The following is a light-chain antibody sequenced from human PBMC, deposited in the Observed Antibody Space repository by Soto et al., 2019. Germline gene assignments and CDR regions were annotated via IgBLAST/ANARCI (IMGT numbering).Light chain of an antibody. CDR2: NNN. Sequence: QSVLTQPLSASGTPGQTVTTSCSGSSSTIGLNAVNWYQQLPGTAPKLLLYNNNQRPSGVSDRFSGSKSGTSASLAISGLQSDDEADYHCAAWDDSLNGLVFGTGTKVTVL. V-gene: IGLV1-44*01. CDR1: SSTIGLNA. J-gene: IGLJ1*01. CDR3: AAWDDSLNGLV.